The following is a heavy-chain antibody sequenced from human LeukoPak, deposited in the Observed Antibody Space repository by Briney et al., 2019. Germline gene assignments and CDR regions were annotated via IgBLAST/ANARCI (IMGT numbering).Heavy chain of an antibody. CDR2: IYYSGST. CDR3: ARHIAVLGLDSPLHFQH. CDR1: GGSISSHY. D-gene: IGHD2-21*01. V-gene: IGHV4-59*11. Sequence: SATPSLTCTVSGGSISSHYWTWIRQPPGKGLEWIGYIYYSGSTNYNPSLKNRVSISIDTSKNQLSRKLSSVTAADTAVYYCARHIAVLGLDSPLHFQHWGQGTLLTVSS. J-gene: IGHJ1*01.